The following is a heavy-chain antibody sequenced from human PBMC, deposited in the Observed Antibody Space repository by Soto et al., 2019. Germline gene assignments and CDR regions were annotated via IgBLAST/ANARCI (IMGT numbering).Heavy chain of an antibody. Sequence: EVQLLESGGGLVQPVGSLRLSCAASGFTFSHYAMSWVRQAPGKGLEWVSAVSGTSGDTYYAGSVRGRFTVSRDNSKNTCFFKLNGRGVEDPANINWRSSRIPFGELSAKPPLFDLWGQGTLVTVSS. V-gene: IGHV3-23*01. CDR3: RSSRIPFGELSAKPPLFDL. CDR2: VSGTSGDT. J-gene: IGHJ4*02. CDR1: GFTFSHYA. D-gene: IGHD3-16*01.